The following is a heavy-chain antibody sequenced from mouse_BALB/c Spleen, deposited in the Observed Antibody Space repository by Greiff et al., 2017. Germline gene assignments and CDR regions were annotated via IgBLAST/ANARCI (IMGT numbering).Heavy chain of an antibody. D-gene: IGHD2-2*01. J-gene: IGHJ3*01. CDR3: ARPYGYDGAWFAY. CDR1: GYTFTSYW. CDR2: INPSTGYT. V-gene: IGHV1-7*01. Sequence: VKLMESGAELAKPGASVKMSCKASGYTFTSYWMHWVKQRPGQGLEWIGYINPSTGYTEYNQKFKDKATLTADKSSSTAYMQLSSLTSEDSAVYYCARPYGYDGAWFAYWGQGTLVTVSA.